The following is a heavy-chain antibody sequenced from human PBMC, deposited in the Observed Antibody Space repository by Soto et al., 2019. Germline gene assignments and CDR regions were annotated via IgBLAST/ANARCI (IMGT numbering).Heavy chain of an antibody. D-gene: IGHD3-22*01. V-gene: IGHV4-31*03. CDR1: GGSINSGGYY. CDR2: IYYTVST. CDR3: ARVFKTMSFYYGMDV. J-gene: IGHJ6*02. Sequence: QVQLQESGPGLVKPSQTLSLICTVSGGSINSGGYYWSWIRQLPGKGLEWIGYIYYTVSTYYNPSLKSRITISVDTSANQFSLKLSSVTAADTAIYFCARVFKTMSFYYGMDVWGQGTAVAVSS.